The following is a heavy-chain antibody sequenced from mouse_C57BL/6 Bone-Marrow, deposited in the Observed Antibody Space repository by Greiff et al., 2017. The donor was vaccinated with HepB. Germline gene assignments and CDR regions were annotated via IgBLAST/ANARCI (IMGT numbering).Heavy chain of an antibody. Sequence: VKLQESGAELARPGASVKLSCKASGYTFTSYGISWVKQRTGQGLEWIGEIYPRSGNTYYNEKFKGKATLTADKSSSTAYMELRSLTSEDAAVYFCAREGKTYGYDGPWFAYWGQGTLVTVSA. J-gene: IGHJ3*01. V-gene: IGHV1-81*01. CDR2: IYPRSGNT. D-gene: IGHD2-2*01. CDR1: GYTFTSYG. CDR3: AREGKTYGYDGPWFAY.